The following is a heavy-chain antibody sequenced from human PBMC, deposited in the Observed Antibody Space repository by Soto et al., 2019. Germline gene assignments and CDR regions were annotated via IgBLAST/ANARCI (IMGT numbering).Heavy chain of an antibody. CDR1: GGSITPYY. CDR2: VYFAGTT. D-gene: IGHD3-22*01. Sequence: SETLSLTCTVSGGSITPYYWSWIRQPPGKGLEWIGYVYFAGTTTYNPSLKSLVTMSVDTSENQFSLKLSSVTAADPAVYYCARLGGYFQALDSWGQGTLVTVSS. CDR3: ARLGGYFQALDS. J-gene: IGHJ4*02. V-gene: IGHV4-59*08.